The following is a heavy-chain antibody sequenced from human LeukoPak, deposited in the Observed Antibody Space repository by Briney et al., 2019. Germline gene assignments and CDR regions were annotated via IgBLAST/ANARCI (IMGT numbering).Heavy chain of an antibody. J-gene: IGHJ4*02. CDR1: GFTSSSYW. Sequence: GGSLRLSCAASGFTSSSYWMSWVRQAPGKGLEWVANIKQDGSEKYYVDSVKGRFTTSRDNAKNSLYLQMNSLRAEDTAVYYCARDRGSSGWYEFDYWGQGTLVTVSS. CDR2: IKQDGSEK. V-gene: IGHV3-7*01. D-gene: IGHD6-19*01. CDR3: ARDRGSSGWYEFDY.